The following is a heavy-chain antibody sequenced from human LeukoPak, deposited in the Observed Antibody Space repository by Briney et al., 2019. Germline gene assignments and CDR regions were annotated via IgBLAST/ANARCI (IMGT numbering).Heavy chain of an antibody. CDR2: IDPSGGST. CDR1: GYTFTRYY. D-gene: IGHD6-19*01. Sequence: ASVKVSCKASGYTFTRYYMHWVRQAPGQGLEWMGIIDPSGGSTSYAQNFQGGVTMTRDATTSTVYLELSSLRSEDTAVYYCARNQAVAANRGAFDIWGQGTMVTVSS. CDR3: ARNQAVAANRGAFDI. V-gene: IGHV1-46*01. J-gene: IGHJ3*02.